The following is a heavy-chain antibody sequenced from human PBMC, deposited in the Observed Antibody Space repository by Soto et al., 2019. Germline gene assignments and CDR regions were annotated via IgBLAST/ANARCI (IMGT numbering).Heavy chain of an antibody. J-gene: IGHJ6*02. CDR2: IKFDEITT. D-gene: IGHD5-18*01. CDR3: ARGIRNYYGVDV. CDR1: GFTFNTYW. V-gene: IGHV3-74*01. Sequence: EVQVVESGGGLVQPGGSLRLSCVASGFTFNTYWMHWVRQAPGKGLVWVSRIKFDEITTSYADSVKGRFTISRDNAKNTVDLQMNSLRAEDTGLYYCARGIRNYYGVDVWGQGTTVTVSS.